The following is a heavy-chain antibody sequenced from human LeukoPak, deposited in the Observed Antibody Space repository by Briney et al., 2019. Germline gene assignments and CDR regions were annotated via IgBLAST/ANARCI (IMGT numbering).Heavy chain of an antibody. CDR3: ARDPASWTYYDSSGYYDY. D-gene: IGHD3-22*01. CDR1: GFTFSSYA. V-gene: IGHV3-23*01. Sequence: GGSLRLSCAASGFTFSSYAMSWVRQAPGKGLEWVSAISGSGGSTYYADSVKGRFTISRDNSKNTLYLQMNSLRAEDTAVYYCARDPASWTYYDSSGYYDYWGQGTLVTVSS. CDR2: ISGSGGST. J-gene: IGHJ4*02.